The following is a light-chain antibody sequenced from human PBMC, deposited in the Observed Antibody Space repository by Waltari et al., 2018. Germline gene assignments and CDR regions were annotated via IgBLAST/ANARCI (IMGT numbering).Light chain of an antibody. CDR1: QSVSSN. Sequence: ERVMTQSPATLSVSPGERATLSCRASQSVSSNLAWYQQKPGQAPRLLIYGASTRATGIPARFSGSGSGTEFTLTISSLQSEDFAVYYCQQYNNWPLTFGQGTKVEIK. CDR2: GAS. CDR3: QQYNNWPLT. V-gene: IGKV3-15*01. J-gene: IGKJ1*01.